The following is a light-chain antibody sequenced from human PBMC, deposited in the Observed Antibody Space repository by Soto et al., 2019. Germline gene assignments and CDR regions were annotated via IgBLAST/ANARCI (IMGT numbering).Light chain of an antibody. J-gene: IGKJ4*01. CDR2: AAS. CDR3: QQTNTFLPLT. CDR1: QGISNW. Sequence: DIQMTQSPSSVSASVGDRVTITCRASQGISNWLAWYQQQPGKAPKLLIYAASSLQSGVPSRFSGGGSGKHFTLIISSLQAEDFATYYCQQTNTFLPLTFGGGTKVEIK. V-gene: IGKV1-12*01.